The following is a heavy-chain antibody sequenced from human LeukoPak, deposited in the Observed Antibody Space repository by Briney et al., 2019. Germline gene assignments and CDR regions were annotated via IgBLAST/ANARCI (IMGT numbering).Heavy chain of an antibody. Sequence: SETLSLTCTVSGGSISSYYWSWIRQPPGRGLEWIAYIYYTGKTNYNPPLKSRVSISVDASKNQFSLRLNSVTAADTAIYYCARAYSSSSATLGYWGQGTLVTVSS. CDR1: GGSISSYY. CDR2: IYYTGKT. V-gene: IGHV4-59*01. D-gene: IGHD6-6*01. J-gene: IGHJ4*02. CDR3: ARAYSSSSATLGY.